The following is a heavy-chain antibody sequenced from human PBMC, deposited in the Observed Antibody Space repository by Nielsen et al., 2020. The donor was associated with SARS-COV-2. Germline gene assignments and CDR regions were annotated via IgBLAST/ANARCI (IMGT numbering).Heavy chain of an antibody. Sequence: GESLKISCAASGFSFSDYYMTWIRQAPGKGLEWVSYISSSSGYTNYADSVKGRFTISRDNAKYSLHLQMNGLRADDTAVYYCAREGRKLPLDYWGQGTLVTVSS. J-gene: IGHJ4*02. D-gene: IGHD5-24*01. CDR3: AREGRKLPLDY. CDR2: ISSSSGYT. CDR1: GFSFSDYY. V-gene: IGHV3-11*05.